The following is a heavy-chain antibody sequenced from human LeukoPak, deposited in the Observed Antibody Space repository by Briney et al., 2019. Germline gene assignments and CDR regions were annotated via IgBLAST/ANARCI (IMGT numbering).Heavy chain of an antibody. CDR3: ARDRLGATGHWRIDV. CDR1: GGSFSSYY. Sequence: SEALSLTCTVSGGSFSSYYWTWTRQPAGKGLEWIGRIYNSGTTNYSPSLESRVTMSLDTSKNRFSLSLSSVTAADTAVYYCARDRLGATGHWRIDVWGRGTLVTVPS. CDR2: IYNSGTT. D-gene: IGHD1-26*01. J-gene: IGHJ2*01. V-gene: IGHV4-4*07.